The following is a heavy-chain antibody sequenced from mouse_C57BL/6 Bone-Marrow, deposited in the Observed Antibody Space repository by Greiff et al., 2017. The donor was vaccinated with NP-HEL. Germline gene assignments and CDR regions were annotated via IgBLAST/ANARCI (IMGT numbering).Heavy chain of an antibody. D-gene: IGHD3-3*01. CDR2: IYPRSGNT. Sequence: VKLMESGAELARPGASVKLSCKASGYTFTSYGISWVKQRTGQGLEWIGEIYPRSGNTYYNEKFKGKATLTADKSSSTAYMELRSLTSEDSAVYFCARRDPFFEYWGQGTTLTVSS. CDR3: ARRDPFFEY. J-gene: IGHJ2*01. V-gene: IGHV1-81*01. CDR1: GYTFTSYG.